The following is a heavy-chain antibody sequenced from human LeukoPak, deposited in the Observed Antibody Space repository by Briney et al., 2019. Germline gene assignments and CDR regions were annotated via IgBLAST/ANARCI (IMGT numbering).Heavy chain of an antibody. Sequence: PGGSLRLSCAASGFNFRSNWMTWVSQASGKGMEWVANINLDGSEEYYVDSVMGGFAVSRDNAKNSLYLQINSLRAEDTAVYFCARDSERSSSFAFDIWGRGTIVAVSS. D-gene: IGHD2-2*01. J-gene: IGHJ3*02. CDR1: GFNFRSNW. V-gene: IGHV3-7*01. CDR3: ARDSERSSSFAFDI. CDR2: INLDGSEE.